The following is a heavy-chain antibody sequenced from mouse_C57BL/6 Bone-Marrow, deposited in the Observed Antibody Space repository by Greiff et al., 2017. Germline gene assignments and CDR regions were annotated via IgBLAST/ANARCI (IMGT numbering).Heavy chain of an antibody. J-gene: IGHJ2*01. V-gene: IGHV5-6*01. CDR2: ISSGGSYT. D-gene: IGHD4-1*01. Sequence: EVKLVESGGDLVKPGGSLKLSCAASGFTFSSYGMSWVRQTPDKRLEWVATISSGGSYTYYPDSVKGRFTISRDNATNTLYLQMSSLKSEDTAMYYCARHGTGTSFDYWGQGTTLTVSS. CDR3: ARHGTGTSFDY. CDR1: GFTFSSYG.